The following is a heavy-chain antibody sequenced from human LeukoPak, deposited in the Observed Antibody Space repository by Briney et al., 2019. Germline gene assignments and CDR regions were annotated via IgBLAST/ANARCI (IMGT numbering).Heavy chain of an antibody. J-gene: IGHJ4*02. CDR3: AKDPAYYYDSSGYYAGY. D-gene: IGHD3-22*01. Sequence: GGSLRLSCAASGFTFSSYAMSWVRQAPGKGLEWVSAISGSGGSTYYADSVKGRFTISRDNSKNTLYLQMNSLRAEDTAVYYCAKDPAYYYDSSGYYAGYWGQGTLVTVSS. CDR1: GFTFSSYA. V-gene: IGHV3-23*01. CDR2: ISGSGGST.